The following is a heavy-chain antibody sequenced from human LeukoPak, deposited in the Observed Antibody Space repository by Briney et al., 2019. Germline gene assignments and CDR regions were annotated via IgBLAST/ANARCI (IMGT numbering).Heavy chain of an antibody. CDR2: IYYTGDT. CDR1: GASITSTC. CDR3: ARGPYYEGYFDY. V-gene: IGHV4-59*12. D-gene: IGHD3-22*01. J-gene: IGHJ4*02. Sequence: PSETLSLTCTVSGASITSTCWTWIRQPPGKGLESIGYIYYTGDTNYNPSLNSRVTISLDTSTSQFSLKLSSVTAADTAVYYCARGPYYEGYFDYWGQGTLVTVSS.